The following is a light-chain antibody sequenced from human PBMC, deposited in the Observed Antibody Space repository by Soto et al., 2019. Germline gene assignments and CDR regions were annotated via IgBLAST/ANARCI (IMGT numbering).Light chain of an antibody. J-gene: IGLJ1*01. CDR3: ASYAGGNKV. CDR1: SSDVGGYNF. Sequence: QSALTQPPSASGSPGQSVTISCTGTSSDVGGYNFVSWYQQHPGKAPKLVIYEVTKRPSVVPDRFSGSKSGNTASLTVSGLLPEDEGDYYCASYAGGNKVFGTGTKVTVL. V-gene: IGLV2-8*01. CDR2: EVT.